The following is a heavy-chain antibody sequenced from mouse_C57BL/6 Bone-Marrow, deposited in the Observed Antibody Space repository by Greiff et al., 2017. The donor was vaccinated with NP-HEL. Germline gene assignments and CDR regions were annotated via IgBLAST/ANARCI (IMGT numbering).Heavy chain of an antibody. Sequence: EVQGVESGGDLVKPGGSLKLSCAASGFTFSSYGMSWVRQTPDKRLEWVATISSGGSYTYYPDSVQGRFTISRDNAKNTLYLQMSSLKSEDTAMYYCARHEGGGSSSSYWYFDVWGTGTTVTVSS. V-gene: IGHV5-6*01. CDR2: ISSGGSYT. D-gene: IGHD1-1*01. CDR3: ARHEGGGSSSSYWYFDV. CDR1: GFTFSSYG. J-gene: IGHJ1*03.